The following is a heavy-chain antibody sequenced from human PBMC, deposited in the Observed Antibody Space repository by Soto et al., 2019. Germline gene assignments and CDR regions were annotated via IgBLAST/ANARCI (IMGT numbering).Heavy chain of an antibody. Sequence: ASVKVSCKASGYTFTSYGISWVRQAPGQGLEWMGWISAYNGNTNYAQKLQGRVTMTTDTSTSTAYMELRSLRSDDTAVYYCAIREGGYYYYGMDVWGQGTKVTVSS. J-gene: IGHJ6*02. D-gene: IGHD1-26*01. CDR3: AIREGGYYYYGMDV. CDR1: GYTFTSYG. CDR2: ISAYNGNT. V-gene: IGHV1-18*01.